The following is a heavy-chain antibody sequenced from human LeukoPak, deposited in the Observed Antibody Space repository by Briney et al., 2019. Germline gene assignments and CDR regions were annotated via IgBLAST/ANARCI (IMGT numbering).Heavy chain of an antibody. CDR3: AKVGIFCSGGSCYPYYFDY. CDR1: GFTFSSYG. Sequence: GGSLRLSCAASGFTFSSYGMSWVRQAPGKGLEWVSAISGSGGSTYYADSVKGRFTISRENSKNTLYLQMNSLRAEDTAVYYCAKVGIFCSGGSCYPYYFDYWGQGTLVTVSS. V-gene: IGHV3-23*01. D-gene: IGHD2-15*01. J-gene: IGHJ4*02. CDR2: ISGSGGST.